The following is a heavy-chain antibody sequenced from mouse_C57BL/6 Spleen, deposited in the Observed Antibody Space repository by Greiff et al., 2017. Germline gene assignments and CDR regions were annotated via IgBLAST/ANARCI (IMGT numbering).Heavy chain of an antibody. J-gene: IGHJ4*01. Sequence: EVKVVESEGGLVQPGSSMKLSCTASGFTFSDYYMAWVRQVPEKGLEWVANINYDGSSTYYLDSLKSRFIISRDNAKNILYLQMSSLKSEDTATYYCARFLYDGYYVSYYYAMDYWGQGTSVTVSS. V-gene: IGHV5-16*01. CDR1: GFTFSDYY. D-gene: IGHD2-3*01. CDR3: ARFLYDGYYVSYYYAMDY. CDR2: INYDGSST.